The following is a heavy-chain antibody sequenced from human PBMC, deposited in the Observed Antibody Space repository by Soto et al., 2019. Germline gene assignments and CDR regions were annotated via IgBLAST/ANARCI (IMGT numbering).Heavy chain of an antibody. CDR2: ISGSGGST. V-gene: IGHV3-23*01. CDR1: GFTFSSYA. J-gene: IGHJ4*02. Sequence: EVQLLESGGGLVQPGGSLRLSCAASGFTFSSYAMSWVRQAPGKGLEWVSAISGSGGSTYYADSVKGRFTISRDNSKNTRYLQMYSLRAEDTAVYYCAKAQGPVPYYFDYWGQGTLVTVSS. CDR3: AKAQGPVPYYFDY.